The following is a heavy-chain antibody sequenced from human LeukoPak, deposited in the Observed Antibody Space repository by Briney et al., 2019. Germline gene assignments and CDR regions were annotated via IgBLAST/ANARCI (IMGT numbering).Heavy chain of an antibody. CDR2: ISNDGSNN. J-gene: IGHJ4*02. Sequence: TGGSLRLSCAASGLSFSNYDMHWVRQAPGKGLEWVALISNDGSNNNYADSVRGRFNISRDNSKNTLYLEVNSLRVEDTGVYYCAKEQWLINSFDNWGQGTLVTVSS. CDR3: AKEQWLINSFDN. D-gene: IGHD6-19*01. CDR1: GLSFSNYD. V-gene: IGHV3-30*18.